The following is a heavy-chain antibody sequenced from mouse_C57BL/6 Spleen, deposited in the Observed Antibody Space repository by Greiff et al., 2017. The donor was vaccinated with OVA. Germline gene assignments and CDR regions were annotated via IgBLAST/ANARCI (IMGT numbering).Heavy chain of an antibody. Sequence: QVQLQQPGAELVMPGASVKLSCKASGYTFTSYWMHWVKQRPGQGLEWIGEIDPSDSYTNYNQKLKGKSTLTVDKSSSTAYMQLSSLTSEVSAVYYSARSSDYGSSEAMDYWGQGTSVTVSS. CDR3: ARSSDYGSSEAMDY. CDR1: GYTFTSYW. D-gene: IGHD1-1*01. V-gene: IGHV1-69*01. CDR2: IDPSDSYT. J-gene: IGHJ4*01.